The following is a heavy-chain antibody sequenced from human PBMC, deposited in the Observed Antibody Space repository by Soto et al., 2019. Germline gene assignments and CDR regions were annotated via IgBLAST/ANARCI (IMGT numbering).Heavy chain of an antibody. D-gene: IGHD2-2*02. CDR1: GFMFSGFW. V-gene: IGHV3-21*01. CDR3: AREYTAWPLAYGLDV. J-gene: IGHJ6*02. CDR2: ISSRSDI. Sequence: GGSLRLSCAASGFMFSGFWMHWVRQAPGKGLEWVSSISSRSDIYYADSVKGRFTISRDNAKNSVSLQMNSLRAEDTAVYYCAREYTAWPLAYGLDVWGQGTTVTVSS.